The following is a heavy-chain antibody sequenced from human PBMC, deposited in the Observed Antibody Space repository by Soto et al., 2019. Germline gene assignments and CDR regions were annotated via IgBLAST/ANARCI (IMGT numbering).Heavy chain of an antibody. J-gene: IGHJ6*02. D-gene: IGHD6-13*01. Sequence: GGSLRLSCAASGFTFSSYGMHWVRQAPGKGLEWVAVIWYDGSNKYYADSVKGRFTISRDNSKNTLYLKMNSLRAEDTAVYYCAREEFSSSWYYYGMDVWGQGTTVTVSS. CDR3: AREEFSSSWYYYGMDV. CDR1: GFTFSSYG. V-gene: IGHV3-33*01. CDR2: IWYDGSNK.